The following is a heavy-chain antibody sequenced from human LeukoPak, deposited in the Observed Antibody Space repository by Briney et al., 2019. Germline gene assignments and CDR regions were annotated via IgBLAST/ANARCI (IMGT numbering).Heavy chain of an antibody. J-gene: IGHJ6*03. V-gene: IGHV1-2*02. Sequence: ASVKVSCKASGYTFTGYYMHWVRQAPGQGLEWMGWINPNSGGTNYAQKFQGRVTMTTDTSTSTAYMELRSLRSDDTAVYYCARVWGDYDIGDYYYMDVWGKGTTVTVSS. CDR2: INPNSGGT. CDR1: GYTFTGYY. CDR3: ARVWGDYDIGDYYYMDV. D-gene: IGHD4-17*01.